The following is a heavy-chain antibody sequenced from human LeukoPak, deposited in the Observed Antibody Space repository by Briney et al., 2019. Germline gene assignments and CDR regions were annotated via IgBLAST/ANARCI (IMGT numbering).Heavy chain of an antibody. CDR1: GFTFSSYS. CDR2: ISSGSTHI. V-gene: IGHV3-21*01. D-gene: IGHD3-10*01. Sequence: GGSLRLSCAASGFTFSSYSMNWVRQAPGKGLEWVSSISSGSTHIYYADSVKGRFTISRDNTKNSLYLQMNSLRAEDTAVYYCTREGVDVFDIWGQGTMVTVSS. CDR3: TREGVDVFDI. J-gene: IGHJ3*02.